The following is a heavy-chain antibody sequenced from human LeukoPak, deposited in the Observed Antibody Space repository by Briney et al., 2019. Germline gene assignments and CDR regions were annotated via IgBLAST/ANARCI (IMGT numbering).Heavy chain of an antibody. V-gene: IGHV3-23*01. J-gene: IGHJ4*02. CDR3: TKTGARYSASSNFGS. CDR2: ISNSGDNT. CDR1: GFPFTTYA. Sequence: GGSLRLSCAASGFPFTTYAMSWVRQPPGKGLEWVSAISNSGDNTYYADSVKGRFTISRDNSKNTFFLQMNSLRAEDTAMYYCTKTGARYSASSNFGSWGQGALVTVSS. D-gene: IGHD6-6*01.